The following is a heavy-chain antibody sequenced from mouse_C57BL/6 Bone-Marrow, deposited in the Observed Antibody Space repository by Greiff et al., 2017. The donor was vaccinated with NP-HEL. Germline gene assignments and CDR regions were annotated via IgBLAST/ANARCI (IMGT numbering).Heavy chain of an antibody. CDR2: INPNNGGT. V-gene: IGHV1-26*01. J-gene: IGHJ1*03. CDR3: ARLPYYGSSYGYFDV. Sequence: EVQLKQSGPELVKPGASVKISCKASGYTFTDYYMNWVKQSHGKSLEWIGDINPNNGGTSYNQKFKGKATLTVDKSSSTAYMELRSLTSEDSAVYYCARLPYYGSSYGYFDVWGTGTTVTVSS. CDR1: GYTFTDYY. D-gene: IGHD1-1*01.